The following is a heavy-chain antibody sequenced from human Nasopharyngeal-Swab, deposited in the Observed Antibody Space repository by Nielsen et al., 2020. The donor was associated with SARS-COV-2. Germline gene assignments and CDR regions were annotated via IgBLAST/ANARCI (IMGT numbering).Heavy chain of an antibody. V-gene: IGHV3-7*01. CDR2: IKQDGSEK. D-gene: IGHD6-6*01. J-gene: IGHJ6*02. CDR3: AKANSPAYSSSSPYYYGMDV. CDR1: GFTFSSYW. Sequence: GESLKISCAASGFTFSSYWMSWVRQAPGKGLEWVANIKQDGSEKYYVDSVKGRFTISRDNSKNTLYLQMNSLRAEDTAVYYCAKANSPAYSSSSPYYYGMDVWGQGTTVTVSS.